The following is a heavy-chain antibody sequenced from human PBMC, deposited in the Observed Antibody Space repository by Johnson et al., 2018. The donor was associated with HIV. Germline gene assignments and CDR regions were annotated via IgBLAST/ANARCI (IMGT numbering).Heavy chain of an antibody. CDR1: GFSFSTYA. CDR3: ARDRRNRQWQRLDAFDI. Sequence: QVQLVEYGGGVVQPGRSLRLSCAASGFSFSTYAMHWVRQAPGKGLEWLIVISYDGSNTYYADSVKGRFTISRDNSKNTLYLQMNSLSAEDTAVYYCARDRRNRQWQRLDAFDIWGQGTMVTVSS. J-gene: IGHJ3*02. CDR2: ISYDGSNT. D-gene: IGHD6-19*01. V-gene: IGHV3-30*04.